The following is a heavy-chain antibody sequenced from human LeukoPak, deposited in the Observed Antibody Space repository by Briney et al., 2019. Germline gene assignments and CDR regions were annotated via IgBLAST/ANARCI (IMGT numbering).Heavy chain of an antibody. V-gene: IGHV3-11*04. CDR3: AKDGYCSGGSCYSGGTSPIDY. CDR2: ISSSGSTI. D-gene: IGHD2-15*01. J-gene: IGHJ4*02. Sequence: GGSLRLSCAASGFTFSDYYMSWIRQAPGKGLEWVSYISSSGSTIYYADSVKGRFTISRDNAKNSLYLQMNSLRAEDTAVYYCAKDGYCSGGSCYSGGTSPIDYWGQGTLVTVSS. CDR1: GFTFSDYY.